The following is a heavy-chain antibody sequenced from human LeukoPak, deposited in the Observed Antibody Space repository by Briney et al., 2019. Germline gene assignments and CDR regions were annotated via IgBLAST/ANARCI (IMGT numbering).Heavy chain of an antibody. CDR1: GFTFSSYS. CDR2: ISSSSSYI. J-gene: IGHJ4*02. D-gene: IGHD5-12*01. CDR3: ARGGGYGRTFDY. V-gene: IGHV3-21*01. Sequence: GGSLRLSCAASGFTFSSYSMNWVRQAPGKGLEWVSSISSSSSYIYYADSVKGRFTISRDNAKNSLYLQMNSLRAEDTAVYYCARGGGYGRTFDYWGQGTLVTVSS.